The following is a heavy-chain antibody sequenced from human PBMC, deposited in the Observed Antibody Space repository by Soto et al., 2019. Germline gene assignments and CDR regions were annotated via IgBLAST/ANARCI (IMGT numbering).Heavy chain of an antibody. CDR2: IYSGGDT. J-gene: IGHJ3*02. CDR3: ARENTGWPDALVM. D-gene: IGHD6-19*01. CDR1: GFTVSSDY. V-gene: IGHV3-66*01. Sequence: DVQLVESGGGLVQPGGSLRLSCAVSGFTVSSDYMSWVRQAPAKGLEWVSAIYSGGDTYYADSMKGRFTMSRDNSKNTLYLLMNSRRAEDTAVYYCARENTGWPDALVMWGQGTMVTVSS.